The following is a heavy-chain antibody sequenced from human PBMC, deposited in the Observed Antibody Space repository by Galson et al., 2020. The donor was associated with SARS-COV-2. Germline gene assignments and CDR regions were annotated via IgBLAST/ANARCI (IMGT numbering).Heavy chain of an antibody. Sequence: NSGGSLRLSCAASGFPFSTYSMNWVRQAPGKGLEWVSSISTSSTYRYYADSVKGRFTISRDNVKKSLYLQINSLRAEDTAVYYCARDEGIRGYNYGRLYYGMDVWGQGTTVTVSS. CDR2: ISTSSTYR. CDR3: ARDEGIRGYNYGRLYYGMDV. V-gene: IGHV3-21*01. J-gene: IGHJ6*02. D-gene: IGHD5-18*01. CDR1: GFPFSTYS.